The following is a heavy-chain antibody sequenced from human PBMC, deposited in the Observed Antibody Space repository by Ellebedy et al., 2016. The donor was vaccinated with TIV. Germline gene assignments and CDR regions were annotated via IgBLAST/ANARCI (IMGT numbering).Heavy chain of an antibody. CDR3: ANPLFSFSYGMDV. Sequence: GESLKISFAAPGFTVSGDYMSWVRQAPGKGLEWVSNMDAGGSTHYADSVKGRFTISRDNSKNTLYLQMNSVRAEDTAVYYCANPLFSFSYGMDVWGQGTTVTVSS. CDR2: MDAGGST. D-gene: IGHD2/OR15-2a*01. V-gene: IGHV3-53*01. CDR1: GFTVSGDY. J-gene: IGHJ6*02.